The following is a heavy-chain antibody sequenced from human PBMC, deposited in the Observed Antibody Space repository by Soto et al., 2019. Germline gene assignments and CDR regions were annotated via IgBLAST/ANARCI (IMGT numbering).Heavy chain of an antibody. D-gene: IGHD3-22*01. Sequence: GGSLRLSCAASGFTFSSYGMHWVRQAPGKGLEWVAVISYDGSNKYYADSVKGRFTISRDNSKNTLYLQMNSLRAEDTAVYYCAKAHNYYDSHRELDYWGQGTLVTVSS. J-gene: IGHJ4*02. V-gene: IGHV3-30*18. CDR2: ISYDGSNK. CDR3: AKAHNYYDSHRELDY. CDR1: GFTFSSYG.